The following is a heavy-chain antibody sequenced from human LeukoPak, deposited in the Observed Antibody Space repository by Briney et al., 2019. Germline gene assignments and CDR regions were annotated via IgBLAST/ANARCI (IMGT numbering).Heavy chain of an antibody. Sequence: GGSLRLSCAASGFTFSSYSMNWVRQAPGKGLEWVSSISSSSSYIYYADSVKGRFTISRDNAKNSLYLQMNSLRAEDTAVYYCARDIYSSGYCSGGSCYQLGYWGQGTLVTVFS. CDR3: ARDIYSSGYCSGGSCYQLGY. CDR2: ISSSSSYI. V-gene: IGHV3-21*01. CDR1: GFTFSSYS. D-gene: IGHD2-15*01. J-gene: IGHJ4*02.